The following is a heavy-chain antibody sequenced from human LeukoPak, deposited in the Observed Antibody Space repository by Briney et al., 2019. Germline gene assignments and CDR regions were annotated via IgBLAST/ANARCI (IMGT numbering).Heavy chain of an antibody. CDR1: GCSISSCGYS. Sequence: SETLSLTCAVSGCSISSCGYSWSWRRQPPGQGLEWIGNSYHSGSTYYNPSLKSRVTISVDRSKNQFSLKLSSVTAAETAVYYCARVSVRGGDLDSWGQGTLVTVSS. CDR3: ARVSVRGGDLDS. D-gene: IGHD3-10*01. J-gene: IGHJ4*02. CDR2: SYHSGST. V-gene: IGHV4-30-2*01.